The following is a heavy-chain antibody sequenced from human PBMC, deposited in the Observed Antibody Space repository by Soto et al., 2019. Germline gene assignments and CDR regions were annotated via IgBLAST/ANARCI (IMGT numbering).Heavy chain of an antibody. CDR1: GYSFPSYW. V-gene: IGHV5-10-1*01. Sequence: GESLKISCKGSGYSFPSYWISWVRQMPGKGLECMGRIDPSDSYTNSSPSFQGHVTISSDKSISTAYLQWSSLKASYAAMYYRARKDGSYNIGIDPWGQGTLVTVSS. D-gene: IGHD1-26*01. CDR2: IDPSDSYT. J-gene: IGHJ5*02. CDR3: ARKDGSYNIGIDP.